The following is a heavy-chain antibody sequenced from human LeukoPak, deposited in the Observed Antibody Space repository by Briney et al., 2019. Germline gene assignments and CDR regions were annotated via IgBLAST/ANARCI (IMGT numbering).Heavy chain of an antibody. CDR2: ISYDGSNK. Sequence: GGSLRLSCAASGFTFSSYGMHWVRQAPGKGLEWVAVISYDGSNKYYADSVKGRFTISRDNSKNTLYLQMNSLRAEDTAVYYCAKCSRNDSSGYYNPNFDYWGQGTLVTVSS. CDR1: GFTFSSYG. D-gene: IGHD3-22*01. CDR3: AKCSRNDSSGYYNPNFDY. J-gene: IGHJ4*02. V-gene: IGHV3-30*18.